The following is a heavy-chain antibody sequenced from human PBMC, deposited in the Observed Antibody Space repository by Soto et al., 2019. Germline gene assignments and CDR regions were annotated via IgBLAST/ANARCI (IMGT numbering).Heavy chain of an antibody. J-gene: IGHJ5*02. Sequence: SWTLSLTFSVAGGSISNDYWSWMPQPPGKGLEWIGYIYYIGNTNYNPSLKSRVTISADTSKNQLSLKVSSVTAADTAVYYCAQRDGSTRHGHAFDPWGQ. D-gene: IGHD2-2*01. CDR2: IYYIGNT. CDR3: AQRDGSTRHGHAFDP. V-gene: IGHV4-59*01. CDR1: GGSISNDY.